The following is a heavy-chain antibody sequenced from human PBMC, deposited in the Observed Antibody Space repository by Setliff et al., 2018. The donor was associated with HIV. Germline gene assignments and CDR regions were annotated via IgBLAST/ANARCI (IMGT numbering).Heavy chain of an antibody. CDR1: GGSISNSY. Sequence: SETLSLTCTVSGGSISNSYWTWIRQPPGKGLEWIGYIYTSGSTNYNPSLKSRVIISVDTSKNQFSLKLSSVTAADTAVYYCARGDGTKYYYYYYMDVWGKGTTVTVSS. CDR2: IYTSGST. D-gene: IGHD1-7*01. J-gene: IGHJ6*03. V-gene: IGHV4-59*01. CDR3: ARGDGTKYYYYYYMDV.